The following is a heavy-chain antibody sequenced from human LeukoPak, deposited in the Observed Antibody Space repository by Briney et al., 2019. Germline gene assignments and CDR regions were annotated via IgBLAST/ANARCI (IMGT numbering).Heavy chain of an antibody. CDR1: GFTFTAYY. D-gene: IGHD1-1*01. CDR3: ARGPHWNPHFDY. V-gene: IGHV1-2*02. Sequence: ASVKVSCKASGFTFTAYYMHWVRQAPGQGLEWMGWINPNSGGTNYAQKFQGRVTMTRDTSISTAYMELSRLRSDDTAVYYCARGPHWNPHFDYWGQGTLVTVSS. CDR2: INPNSGGT. J-gene: IGHJ4*02.